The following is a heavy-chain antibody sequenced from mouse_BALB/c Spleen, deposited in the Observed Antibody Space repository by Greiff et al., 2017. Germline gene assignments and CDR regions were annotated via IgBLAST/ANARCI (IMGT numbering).Heavy chain of an antibody. D-gene: IGHD1-1*01. V-gene: IGHV1-26*01. Sequence: EVQLQQSGPELVKPGASVKISCKASGYSFTGYYMHWVKQSHVKSLEWIGRINPYNGATSYNQNFKDKASLTVDKSSSTAYMELHSLTSEDSAVYYCARDYYGSSYGYWGQGTTLTVSS. J-gene: IGHJ2*01. CDR3: ARDYYGSSYGY. CDR2: INPYNGAT. CDR1: GYSFTGYY.